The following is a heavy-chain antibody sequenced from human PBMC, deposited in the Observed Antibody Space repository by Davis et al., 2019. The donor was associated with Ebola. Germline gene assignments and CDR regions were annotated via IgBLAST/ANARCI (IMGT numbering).Heavy chain of an antibody. CDR3: VREVESVAGRAFDY. Sequence: ASVKVSCKASGYTFTGYYMHWVRQAPGQGLEWLGRINPNGGGTNYAQKFQGRVTMTRDTSISTAYVELSSLRSDDTDVYYCVREVESVAGRAFDYWGQGTLVTVSS. J-gene: IGHJ4*02. CDR2: INPNGGGT. V-gene: IGHV1-2*05. CDR1: GYTFTGYY. D-gene: IGHD6-19*01.